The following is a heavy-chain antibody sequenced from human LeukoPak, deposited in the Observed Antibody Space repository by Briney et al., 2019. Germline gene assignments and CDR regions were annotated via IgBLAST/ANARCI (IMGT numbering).Heavy chain of an antibody. CDR2: MNPNSGNT. V-gene: IGHV1-8*01. CDR3: ARVSAVPHLYYFDY. Sequence: ASVKVSCKASGYTFTSYDINWVRQATGQGLEWMGWMNPNSGNTGYAQKFQGRVTMTRNTSISTAYMELSSLRAEDTAVYYCARVSAVPHLYYFDYWGQGTLVTVSS. CDR1: GYTFTSYD. J-gene: IGHJ4*02. D-gene: IGHD2-2*01.